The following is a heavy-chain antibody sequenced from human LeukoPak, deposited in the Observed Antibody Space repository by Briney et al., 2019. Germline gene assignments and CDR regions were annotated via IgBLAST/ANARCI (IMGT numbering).Heavy chain of an antibody. CDR3: ARGGQSKYDSSGYLNYFDY. CDR2: ISSNGGST. CDR1: GFTFSSYV. Sequence: GGSLRLSCAASGFTFSSYVMYWVRQAPGKGLEYVPSISSNGGSTYYANSVKGRFTISRDNSKNTLYLQMGSLRAEDMAVYYCARGGQSKYDSSGYLNYFDYWGQGTLITVSS. J-gene: IGHJ4*02. D-gene: IGHD3-22*01. V-gene: IGHV3-64*01.